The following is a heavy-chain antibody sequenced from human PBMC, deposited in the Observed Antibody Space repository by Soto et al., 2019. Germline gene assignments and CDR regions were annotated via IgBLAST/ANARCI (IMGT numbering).Heavy chain of an antibody. Sequence: QVQLQESGPGLVKPSETLSLTCSVSGGSISSSSFYWGWIRQPPGRGLEWIGSIYYSGKILFNPSLESRVAISADTSTNQFSLKMSSVTAADTAVYYCVRRRASTPNWFDPWGQGTLVTVSS. J-gene: IGHJ5*02. CDR1: GGSISSSSFY. V-gene: IGHV4-39*01. CDR2: IYYSGKI. CDR3: VRRRASTPNWFDP.